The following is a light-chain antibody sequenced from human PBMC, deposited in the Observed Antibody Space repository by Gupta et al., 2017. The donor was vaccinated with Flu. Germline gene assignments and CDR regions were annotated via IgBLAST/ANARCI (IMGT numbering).Light chain of an antibody. V-gene: IGKV3-20*01. Sequence: VLTQSPGTLSLSPGERATLSCRASQILSSVYLAWHQQKPGQAPRLLIFDTSSRAAGPPDRFSGSGSGTDFTLTISRLEPEDFAVYYCHQYGRPPYTFGQGTKLEIK. CDR2: DTS. CDR3: HQYGRPPYT. CDR1: QILSSVY. J-gene: IGKJ2*01.